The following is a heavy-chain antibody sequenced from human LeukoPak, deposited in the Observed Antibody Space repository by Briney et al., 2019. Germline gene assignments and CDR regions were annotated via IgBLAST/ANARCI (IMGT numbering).Heavy chain of an antibody. CDR1: AYSISSGYY. Sequence: SETLSLTCAVSAYSISSGYYWGWIRQPPGKGLEWIGSFYHTGTTYYNPSLQGRVTLAIDLSKNQFSLMLNSVTAADTAVYYCARDRRAVAGPSFDYWGQGLLVAVSS. CDR2: FYHTGTT. V-gene: IGHV4-38-2*02. J-gene: IGHJ4*02. D-gene: IGHD6-19*01. CDR3: ARDRRAVAGPSFDY.